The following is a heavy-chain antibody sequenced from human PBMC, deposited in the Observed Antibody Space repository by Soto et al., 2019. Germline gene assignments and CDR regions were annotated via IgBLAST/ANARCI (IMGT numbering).Heavy chain of an antibody. CDR3: ARRYGGNLDY. Sequence: QVQLQKSGPGLVKPSETLSLTCTVSGGSISSYYWSWIRQPPGKGLEWIGYIYYSGSTNYNPSLKSRVTISVDTSKNQFSLKLSSVTAADTAVYYCARRYGGNLDYWGQGTLVTVSS. CDR2: IYYSGST. J-gene: IGHJ4*02. CDR1: GGSISSYY. V-gene: IGHV4-59*08. D-gene: IGHD2-15*01.